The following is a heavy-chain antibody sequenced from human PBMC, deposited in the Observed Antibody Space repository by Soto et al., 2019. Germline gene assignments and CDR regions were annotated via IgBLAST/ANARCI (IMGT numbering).Heavy chain of an antibody. J-gene: IGHJ4*02. CDR2: IYYSGST. CDR3: ATTKKGRKGTMVRDS. CDR1: GGSISSGGYY. D-gene: IGHD3-10*01. V-gene: IGHV4-31*03. Sequence: SETLSLTCTVSGGSISSGGYYWSWIRQHPGKGLEWIGYIYYSGSTYYNPSLKSRVTISVDTSKNQFSLKLSSVTAADTAVYYCATTKKGRKGTMVRDSWGQGTLVTVSS.